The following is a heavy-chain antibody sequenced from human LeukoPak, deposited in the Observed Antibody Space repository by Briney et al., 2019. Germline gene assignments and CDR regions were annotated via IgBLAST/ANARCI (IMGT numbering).Heavy chain of an antibody. CDR2: MYISGNT. D-gene: IGHD6-19*01. V-gene: IGHV4-4*07. Sequence: PSETLSLTCTVSGGSISSSYWSWLRQPAGKGLEWIGRMYISGNTNYNPSLENRVTMSLDTAKNQFSLKLSSVTAADTAVYYCARLSSSSAWIPFDYWGQGTLVTVSS. CDR3: ARLSSSSAWIPFDY. J-gene: IGHJ4*02. CDR1: GGSISSSY.